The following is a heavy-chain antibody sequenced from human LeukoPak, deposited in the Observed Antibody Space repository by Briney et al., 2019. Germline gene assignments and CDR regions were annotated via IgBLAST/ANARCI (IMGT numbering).Heavy chain of an antibody. D-gene: IGHD3-22*01. J-gene: IGHJ3*02. CDR1: GFTFSSYS. CDR2: ISSSSSPI. Sequence: GGSLRLSCAASGFTFSSYSMNWVRQAPGKGLEWVSYISSSSSPIYYADSVKGRFTISRDNAKNSLYLQMNSLRAEETAVYYCVRAHHRCRYDTQARDTFDIWGQGTMVTVSS. CDR3: VRAHHRCRYDTQARDTFDI. V-gene: IGHV3-48*01.